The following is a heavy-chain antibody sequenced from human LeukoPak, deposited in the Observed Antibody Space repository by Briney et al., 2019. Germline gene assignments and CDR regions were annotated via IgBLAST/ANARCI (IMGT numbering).Heavy chain of an antibody. J-gene: IGHJ3*01. CDR1: GFTFDEYA. Sequence: PGGSLRLSCAASGFTFDEYAMHWVRQAPGKGLEWVSGISYSSGSIGYEDSVKGRFTISRDNAKNSLYLQMNSLRAEDTALYYCAKDRGGSSQLGDAFDVWGQGTMVSVSS. CDR2: ISYSSGSI. CDR3: AKDRGGSSQLGDAFDV. D-gene: IGHD2-15*01. V-gene: IGHV3-9*01.